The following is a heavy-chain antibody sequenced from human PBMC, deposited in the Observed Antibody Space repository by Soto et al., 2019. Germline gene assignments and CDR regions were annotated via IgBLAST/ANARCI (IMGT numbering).Heavy chain of an antibody. D-gene: IGHD3-10*01. J-gene: IGHJ5*02. Sequence: SEILSLTCTVSGGSSSSYYRSWIRQPPGKGLEWIGYIYYSGSTNYNPSLKSRITISVDTSKNQFSLKLSSVTAADTAVYYCARDNGYGSGARWFDPRGQGTLVTVSS. CDR1: GGSSSSYY. V-gene: IGHV4-59*01. CDR3: ARDNGYGSGARWFDP. CDR2: IYYSGST.